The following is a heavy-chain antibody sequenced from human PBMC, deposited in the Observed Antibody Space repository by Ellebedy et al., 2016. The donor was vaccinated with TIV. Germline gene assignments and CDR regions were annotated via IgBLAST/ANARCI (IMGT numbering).Heavy chain of an antibody. CDR1: GFTFSSYV. J-gene: IGHJ3*02. CDR2: LSMSDDST. D-gene: IGHD6-19*01. CDR3: AREGFTSGRCGGFDI. Sequence: GESLKISCVPSGFTFSSYVMGWVRQAPGKGLEWVSTLSMSDDSTYYADSVKGQFTISRDKSKNTLLLQLNSLRVENTAIYYCAREGFTSGRCGGFDIWGQGTVVSVSS. V-gene: IGHV3-23*01.